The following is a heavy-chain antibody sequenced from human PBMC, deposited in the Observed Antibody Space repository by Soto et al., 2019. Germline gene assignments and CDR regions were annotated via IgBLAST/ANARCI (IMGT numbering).Heavy chain of an antibody. CDR1: GGTFSSYA. V-gene: IGHV1-69*13. D-gene: IGHD6-13*01. CDR3: ARRSIAAAGTFDP. J-gene: IGHJ5*02. CDR2: IIPLFGTA. Sequence: RASVKVSCKASGGTFSSYAISWVRQAPGQGLEWMGGIIPLFGTANYAQKFQGRVTITADEATSTAYMELSSLRSEDTAVYYCARRSIAAAGTFDPWGQGTLVTVSS.